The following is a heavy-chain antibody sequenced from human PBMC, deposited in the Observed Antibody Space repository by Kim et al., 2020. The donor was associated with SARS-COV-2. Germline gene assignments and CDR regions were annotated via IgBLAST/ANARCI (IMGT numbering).Heavy chain of an antibody. CDR3: AKDGSYDILTGYYNNYYYYYGMDV. Sequence: GGSLRLSCAASGFTFSSYGMHWVRQAPGKGLEWVAVISYDGSNKYYADSVKGRFTISRDNSKNTLYLQMNSLRAEDTAVYYCAKDGSYDILTGYYNNYYYYYGMDVWGQGTTVTVSS. V-gene: IGHV3-30*18. D-gene: IGHD3-9*01. CDR1: GFTFSSYG. J-gene: IGHJ6*02. CDR2: ISYDGSNK.